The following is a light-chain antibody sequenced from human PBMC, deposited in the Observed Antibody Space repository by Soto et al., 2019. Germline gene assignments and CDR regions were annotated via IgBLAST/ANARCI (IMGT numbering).Light chain of an antibody. CDR3: TSPTPGSLYV. CDR2: SNH. J-gene: IGLJ1*01. Sequence: QSVLTQPPSASGTPGQTVTISCSGSSSNIGSNSVNWFQHLPGAVPKLLIFSNHQRPSGVPDRFSGSKSGTSASLAISGLQTEDEADYFCTSPTPGSLYVFGSGTKLTVL. CDR1: SSNIGSNS. V-gene: IGLV1-44*01.